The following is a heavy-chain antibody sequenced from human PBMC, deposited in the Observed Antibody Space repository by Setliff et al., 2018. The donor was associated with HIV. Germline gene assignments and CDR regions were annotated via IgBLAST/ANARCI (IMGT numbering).Heavy chain of an antibody. CDR2: IWYDGSTK. CDR3: ATLPAAIVATTYYFDY. D-gene: IGHD5-12*01. Sequence: GGSLRLSCAASGFTFSSYGMHWVRQTPGKGLEWVAVIWYDGSTKYYVDSVKGRFTVSRDNAKNSLYLQVNSLRAEDTAVYFCATLPAAIVATTYYFDYWGQGTLVTVSS. V-gene: IGHV3-33*03. J-gene: IGHJ4*02. CDR1: GFTFSSYG.